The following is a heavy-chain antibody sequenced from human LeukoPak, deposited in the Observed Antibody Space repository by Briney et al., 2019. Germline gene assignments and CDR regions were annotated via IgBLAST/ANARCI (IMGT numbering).Heavy chain of an antibody. D-gene: IGHD3-16*02. CDR1: GGSFSGYY. J-gene: IGHJ4*02. Sequence: SETLSLTCAVYGGSFSGYYWSWIRQPPGKGLEWIGEINHSGSTNYNPSLKSRVTISVDTSKNQFSLKLSSVTAADTAVYYCARDMITFGGVIDFDYWGQGTLVTVSS. CDR2: INHSGST. V-gene: IGHV4-34*01. CDR3: ARDMITFGGVIDFDY.